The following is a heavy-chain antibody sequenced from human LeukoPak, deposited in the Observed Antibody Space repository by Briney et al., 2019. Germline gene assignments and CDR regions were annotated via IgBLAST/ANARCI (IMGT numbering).Heavy chain of an antibody. CDR1: GFTVSSNY. CDR2: IYSGGST. J-gene: IGHJ4*02. Sequence: PGGSLRLSCAASGFTVSSNYMSWVRQAPGKGLEWVSAIYSGGSTYYADSVKGRFTISRDNSKNTLHLQMNSLRAEDTAVYYCATLFIEMATMTFDYWGQGTLVTVSS. D-gene: IGHD5-24*01. V-gene: IGHV3-53*01. CDR3: ATLFIEMATMTFDY.